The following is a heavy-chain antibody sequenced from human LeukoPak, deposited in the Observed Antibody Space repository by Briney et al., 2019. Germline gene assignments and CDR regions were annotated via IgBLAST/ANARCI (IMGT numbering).Heavy chain of an antibody. J-gene: IGHJ4*02. Sequence: GASVKVSCKASGYTFTSYYMHWVRQAPGQGLEWMGMINPSSGNARYAQKFQGRVTMARDTSTSTMYMELSSLRSEDTAVYYCSRDLAPQYYDFWSGYYPTEAFDHWGQGTLVTVSS. CDR3: SRDLAPQYYDFWSGYYPTEAFDH. V-gene: IGHV1-46*01. CDR1: GYTFTSYY. D-gene: IGHD3-3*01. CDR2: INPSSGNA.